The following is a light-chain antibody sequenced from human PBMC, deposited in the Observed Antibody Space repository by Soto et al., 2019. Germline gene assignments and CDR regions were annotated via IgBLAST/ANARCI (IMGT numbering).Light chain of an antibody. V-gene: IGLV1-40*01. CDR3: QAYASSLSGLWV. J-gene: IGLJ3*02. CDR1: SSNIGAGYD. Sequence: QSVLTQPPSVSGAPGQRVTISCTGSSSNIGAGYDVHWYQQLPGTAPKLLIYGNSNRPSGVPDRFSGSKSGTSASLAITGLVAKDEADYYCQAYASSLSGLWVFGGGTQLTVL. CDR2: GNS.